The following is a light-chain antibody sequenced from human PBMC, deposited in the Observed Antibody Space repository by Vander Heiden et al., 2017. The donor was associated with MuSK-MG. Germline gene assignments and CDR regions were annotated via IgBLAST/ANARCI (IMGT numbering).Light chain of an antibody. CDR2: WVS. CDR3: MQALQTPIT. CDR1: QSLLHTNGYNY. V-gene: IGKV2-28*01. J-gene: IGKJ5*01. Sequence: DIVMTQSALSLPVTPGEPASISCRSSQSLLHTNGYNYLDWYLQKPGQSPQLLIYWVSKRASGVPDRFSGSGSGTDFTLKISRVEAEDVGVYYCMQALQTPITFGPGTRLEIK.